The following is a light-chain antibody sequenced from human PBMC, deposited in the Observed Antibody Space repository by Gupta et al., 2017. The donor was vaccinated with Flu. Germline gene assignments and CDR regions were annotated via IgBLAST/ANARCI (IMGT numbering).Light chain of an antibody. J-gene: IGLJ2*01. Sequence: QSALTQPASVSGSPGQSITIPLPGTSSDVGGYNYVSWYQQHPGKAPKLMIYEVSNRPSGVSNRFSGSKSGNTASLTISGLQAEDEADYYCSSYTSSSSVVFGGGTKLTVL. CDR2: EVS. CDR1: SSDVGGYNY. CDR3: SSYTSSSSVV. V-gene: IGLV2-14*01.